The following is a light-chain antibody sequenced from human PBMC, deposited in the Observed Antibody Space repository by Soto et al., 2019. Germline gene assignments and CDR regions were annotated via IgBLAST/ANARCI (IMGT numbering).Light chain of an antibody. CDR1: QSLSVSY. V-gene: IGKV3-20*01. CDR2: GTS. Sequence: EIVLTQPPGTLSLSPGDRATLSCRASQSLSVSYIAWYQQRPGQAPRLLIYGTSTRATGIPDRFSGSGSGTDFTLAISRLEPEDFAVYYCHQFGDSPQTFGQGTTVEI. CDR3: HQFGDSPQT. J-gene: IGKJ1*01.